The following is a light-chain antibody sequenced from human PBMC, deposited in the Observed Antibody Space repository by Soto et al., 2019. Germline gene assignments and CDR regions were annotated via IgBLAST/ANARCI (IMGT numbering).Light chain of an antibody. CDR3: LLYGSSPPT. V-gene: IGKV3-20*01. J-gene: IGKJ1*01. CDR1: QSVGTTY. Sequence: EIVLTQSPGTLSLSPGERATLSCRASQSVGTTYLAWYQQRPGQAPRLLIYGASSMATGIPDRFSGSGSGTDFTITIGRLEPEDSAVYYCLLYGSSPPTFGQGTKVEIK. CDR2: GAS.